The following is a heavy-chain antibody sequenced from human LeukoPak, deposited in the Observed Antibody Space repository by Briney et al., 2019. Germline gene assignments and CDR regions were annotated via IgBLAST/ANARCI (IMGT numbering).Heavy chain of an antibody. D-gene: IGHD6-19*01. CDR1: GFTFGSNS. Sequence: GGSLRLSCAASGFTFGSNSMNWVRQAPGKGLEWVSYITSSSSSIYYAASVKGRFTVSRDNAKKSLYLQMNSLRDEDTAVYFCAGSLAVSSVLGLDIWGQGTMVTVAS. J-gene: IGHJ3*02. V-gene: IGHV3-48*02. CDR2: ITSSSSSI. CDR3: AGSLAVSSVLGLDI.